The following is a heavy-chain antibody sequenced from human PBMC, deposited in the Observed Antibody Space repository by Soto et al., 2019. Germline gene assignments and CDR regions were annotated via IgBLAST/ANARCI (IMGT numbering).Heavy chain of an antibody. V-gene: IGHV4-4*02. CDR1: GDSISSSNW. J-gene: IGHJ4*02. CDR3: TRVAAAGASAAAGASDY. D-gene: IGHD6-13*01. Sequence: SETLSLTCAVSGDSISSSNWWSWVRQAPGKGLEWIGEIYHRGSTNYNPSLKSRVTISVDKSKNQFSLKLTSVTAADTAVYYCTRVAAAGASAAAGASDYWGRGTLVTVSS. CDR2: IYHRGST.